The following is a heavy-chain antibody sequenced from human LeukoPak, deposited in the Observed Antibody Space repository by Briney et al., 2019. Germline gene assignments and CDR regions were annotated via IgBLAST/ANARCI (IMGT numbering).Heavy chain of an antibody. J-gene: IGHJ4*02. CDR1: GGSISSSSYD. CDR3: ARRKVVAATGSFFFDY. D-gene: IGHD2-15*01. Sequence: SETLSLTCTVSGGSISSSSYDWGWIRQPPGKGLEWIGSIYYSGSTYYNPSLKSRVTISVDTSKNQFSLKLSSVTAADTAVYYCARRKVVAATGSFFFDYWGQGTLVTVSS. V-gene: IGHV4-39*01. CDR2: IYYSGST.